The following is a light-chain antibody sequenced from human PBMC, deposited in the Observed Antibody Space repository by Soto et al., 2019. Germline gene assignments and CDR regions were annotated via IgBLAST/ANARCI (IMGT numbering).Light chain of an antibody. CDR2: GVS. CDR3: QQYANSPIT. J-gene: IGKJ5*01. Sequence: EIVMTQSPATLSVSPGERATLSCRASQTVRNNYLAWYQQKPGQAPRLLIYGVSSRASGIPDRFFGSGSGTDFTLTINRLEPEDFAVYYCQQYANSPITFGQGTRLEIK. V-gene: IGKV3-20*01. CDR1: QTVRNNY.